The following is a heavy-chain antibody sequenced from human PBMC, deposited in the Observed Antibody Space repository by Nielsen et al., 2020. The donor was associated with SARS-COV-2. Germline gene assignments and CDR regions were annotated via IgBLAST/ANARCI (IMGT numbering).Heavy chain of an antibody. V-gene: IGHV1-2*06. Sequence: ASVKVSCKASGYTFTGYYMHWVRQAPGQGLEWMGRINPNSGGTNYAQKFQGRLTMTRDASISTAYMELSRLRSDDTAVYYCATHPQTTYDTSGAPSKLDYWGQGTLVTVSS. CDR2: INPNSGGT. CDR1: GYTFTGYY. D-gene: IGHD3-22*01. CDR3: ATHPQTTYDTSGAPSKLDY. J-gene: IGHJ4*02.